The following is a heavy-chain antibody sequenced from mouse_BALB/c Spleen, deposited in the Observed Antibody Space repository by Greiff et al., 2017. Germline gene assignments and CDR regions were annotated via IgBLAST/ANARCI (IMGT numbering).Heavy chain of an antibody. Sequence: VKLLESGAELARPGASVKLSCKASGYTFTDYYINWVKQRTGQGLEWIGEIYPGSGNTYYNEKFKGKATLTADKSSSTAYMQLSSLTSEDSAVYFCARPIYYGYDDGTGYFDVWGAGTTVTVSS. CDR2: IYPGSGNT. CDR1: GYTFTDYY. V-gene: IGHV1-77*01. J-gene: IGHJ1*01. CDR3: ARPIYYGYDDGTGYFDV. D-gene: IGHD2-2*01.